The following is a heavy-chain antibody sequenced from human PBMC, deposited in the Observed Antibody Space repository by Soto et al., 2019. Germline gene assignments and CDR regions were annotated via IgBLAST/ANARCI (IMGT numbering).Heavy chain of an antibody. CDR2: VSYDGDNE. Sequence: GGSLRLSCVASGFTFSNYAMHWVRQAPGKGLEWVAIVSYDGDNEYYADSVRGRFFISRDNSRNTLYLQTSSLRHEDTAVYFCAKVGPYDSGSYMFRYNWFGPWGPGTLVTVSS. D-gene: IGHD3-10*01. CDR1: GFTFSNYA. CDR3: AKVGPYDSGSYMFRYNWFGP. V-gene: IGHV3-30*18. J-gene: IGHJ5*02.